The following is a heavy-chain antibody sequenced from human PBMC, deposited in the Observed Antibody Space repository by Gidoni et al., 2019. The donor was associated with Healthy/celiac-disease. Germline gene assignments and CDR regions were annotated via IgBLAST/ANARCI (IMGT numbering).Heavy chain of an antibody. V-gene: IGHV4-59*01. Sequence: QVQLQESGPGLVKPSETLSLTCTVSGGSISSYYWSWIRQPPGKGLEWIGYIYYSGSTNYNPSLKSRVTISVDTSKNQFSLKLSSVTAADTAVYYCASRWLGYFDYWGQGTLVTVSS. J-gene: IGHJ4*02. CDR3: ASRWLGYFDY. CDR1: GGSISSYY. D-gene: IGHD5-12*01. CDR2: IYYSGST.